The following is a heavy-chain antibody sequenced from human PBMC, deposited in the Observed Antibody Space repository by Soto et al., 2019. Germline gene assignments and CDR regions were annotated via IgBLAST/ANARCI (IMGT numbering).Heavy chain of an antibody. CDR2: ISAYTGNT. CDR3: ARDQTDILTGYHYGMDV. J-gene: IGHJ6*02. V-gene: IGHV1-18*04. D-gene: IGHD3-9*01. CDR1: GYTFTSYG. Sequence: QVQLVQSGAEVKKPGASVKVSCKASGYTFTSYGISWVRQAPGQGLEWMGWISAYTGNTNYAQKLQGRVTMTTDTSTSTAYMELRSLRSDDTAVYYCARDQTDILTGYHYGMDVWGQGTTVTVSS.